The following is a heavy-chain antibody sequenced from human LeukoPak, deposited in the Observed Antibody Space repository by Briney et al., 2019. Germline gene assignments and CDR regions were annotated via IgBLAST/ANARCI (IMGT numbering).Heavy chain of an antibody. CDR2: INQDGSEK. Sequence: GGSLRLSCAASGFTFSSYWMTWVRQAPGKGLEWVANINQDGSEKYYVDSVKGRFTISRDNAKNSLYLSMNSLRAEDTAVYYCARDSSGYYWAFWGQGTLVTVSS. CDR1: GFTFSSYW. V-gene: IGHV3-7*01. CDR3: ARDSSGYYWAF. D-gene: IGHD3-22*01. J-gene: IGHJ4*02.